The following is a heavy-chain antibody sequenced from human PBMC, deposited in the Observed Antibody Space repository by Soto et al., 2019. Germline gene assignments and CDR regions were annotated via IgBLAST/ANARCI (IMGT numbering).Heavy chain of an antibody. CDR1: AGSISSSSYY. D-gene: IGHD3-3*01. CDR2: IYYSGST. J-gene: IGHJ5*02. V-gene: IGHV4-39*01. Sequence: SETLSLTCSVSAGSISSSSYYWAWIRQPPGKGLEWIGSIYYSGSTYYNPSLKNRVTMSVDTSKNQFSLKLSSVTAADTAVYYCARYCPSAPQGFLYTWCQGTLVTVSS. CDR3: ARYCPSAPQGFLYT.